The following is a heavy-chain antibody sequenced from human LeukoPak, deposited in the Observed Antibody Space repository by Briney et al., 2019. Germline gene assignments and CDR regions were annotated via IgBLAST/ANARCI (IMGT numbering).Heavy chain of an antibody. J-gene: IGHJ2*01. CDR3: ARVETSEEYWYFDL. CDR1: GGSISSYY. Sequence: SETLSLTCTVSGGSISSYYWSWIRQPARKGLEWIGRIYTSGSTNYNPSLKSRVTMSVDTSKNQFSLKLSSVTAADTAVYHCARVETSEEYWYFDLWGRGTLVTVSS. D-gene: IGHD1-1*01. CDR2: IYTSGST. V-gene: IGHV4-4*07.